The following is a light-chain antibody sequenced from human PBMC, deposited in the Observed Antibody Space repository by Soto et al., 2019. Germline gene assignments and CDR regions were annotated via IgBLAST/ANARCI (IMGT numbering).Light chain of an antibody. J-gene: IGLJ2*01. CDR2: EVS. CDR1: SSDVGGYNY. V-gene: IGLV2-14*01. CDR3: SSYTSSSTLL. Sequence: QAVLTQPASVSGSPGQSITISCTGTSSDVGGYNYVSWYQQHPGKAPKLMIYEVSNRPSGVSNRFSGSKSGNTASLTISGLQAEDEADYYCSSYTSSSTLLFGGGTKPPS.